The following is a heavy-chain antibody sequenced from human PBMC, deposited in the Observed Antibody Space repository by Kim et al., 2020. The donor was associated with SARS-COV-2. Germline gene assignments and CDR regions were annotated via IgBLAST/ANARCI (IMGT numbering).Heavy chain of an antibody. D-gene: IGHD3-10*01. CDR2: INHSGST. J-gene: IGHJ4*02. V-gene: IGHV4-34*01. Sequence: SETLSLTCAVYGGSFSGYYWSWIRQPPGKGLEWIGEINHSGSTNYNPSLKSRVTISVDTSKNQFSLKLSSVTAADTAVYYCARSRTMAKDYWGQGTLVTVSS. CDR3: ARSRTMAKDY. CDR1: GGSFSGYY.